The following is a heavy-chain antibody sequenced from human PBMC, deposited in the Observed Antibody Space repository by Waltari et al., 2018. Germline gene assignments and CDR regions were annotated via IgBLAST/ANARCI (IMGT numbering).Heavy chain of an antibody. V-gene: IGHV4-38-2*01. D-gene: IGHD6-13*01. Sequence: QVELQESGPGLVTTSETLSLTCAVPGYSISSGFFWGWIRQPPGKGLEWIGNAYYGGTTYYNASLRSRVTISIDTSKNHISLKLRSVTAADTAVYYCARLGPSSRWYDFWGRGTLVTVSS. CDR3: ARLGPSSRWYDF. CDR2: AYYGGTT. J-gene: IGHJ4*02. CDR1: GYSISSGFF.